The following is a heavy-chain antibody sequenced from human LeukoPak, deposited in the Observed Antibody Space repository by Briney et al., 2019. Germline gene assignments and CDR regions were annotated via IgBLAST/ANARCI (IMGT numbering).Heavy chain of an antibody. D-gene: IGHD3-10*01. CDR1: GFTFSFYG. J-gene: IGHJ1*01. Sequence: GRPLRLSCAASGFTFSFYGMHWVRQAPGKGLEWVAVVWYDGSKKYYADSVKGRFTISRDNSKNMVYLQMNSLRVEDTAVYYCAGEEDLRELRGGREFFQYWGQGTLVTVSS. CDR3: AGEEDLRELRGGREFFQY. V-gene: IGHV3-33*01. CDR2: VWYDGSKK.